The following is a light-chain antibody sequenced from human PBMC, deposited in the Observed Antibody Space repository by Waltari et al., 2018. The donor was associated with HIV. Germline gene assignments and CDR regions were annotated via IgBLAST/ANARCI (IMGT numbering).Light chain of an antibody. Sequence: QSALTQPASVSGSPGQSITISCTGTSSDIGAYNYVSWYQHHPGKAPKLFIYDVTKRPSGASSRVSSSRACNTSAVTITVLQAEDESDYYCTSYTRSSSLVFGRGTKLTGL. CDR3: TSYTRSSSLV. CDR1: SSDIGAYNY. J-gene: IGLJ2*01. V-gene: IGLV2-14*03. CDR2: DVT.